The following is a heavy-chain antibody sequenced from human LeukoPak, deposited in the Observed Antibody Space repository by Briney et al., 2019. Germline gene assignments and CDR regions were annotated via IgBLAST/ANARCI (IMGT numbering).Heavy chain of an antibody. Sequence: PGRSLTLSCAASEXTFTTYGMHWVRQAPGKGLECVAFIYYDGSNIYYADYVKGRFTISRDISKNTLYLQMNSLRAEDTAVYYCAKPKFSSSWGGFDIWGQGTMVTVSS. CDR2: IYYDGSNI. CDR3: AKPKFSSSWGGFDI. D-gene: IGHD6-13*01. CDR1: EXTFTTYG. J-gene: IGHJ3*02. V-gene: IGHV3-33*06.